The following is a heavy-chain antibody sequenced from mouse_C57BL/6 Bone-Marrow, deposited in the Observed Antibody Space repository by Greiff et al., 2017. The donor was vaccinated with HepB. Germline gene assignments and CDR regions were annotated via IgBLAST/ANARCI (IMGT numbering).Heavy chain of an antibody. CDR2: IYPRSGNT. CDR3: ARRSSITTVVAKYVPFAY. V-gene: IGHV1-81*01. J-gene: IGHJ3*01. D-gene: IGHD1-1*01. CDR1: GYTFTSYG. Sequence: VQLQQSGAELARPGASVKLSCKASGYTFTSYGISWVQQRTGQGLEWIGEIYPRSGNTYYNEKFKGKATLTADKSSSTAYMELRSLTSEDSAVYVCARRSSITTVVAKYVPFAYWGQGTLVTVSA.